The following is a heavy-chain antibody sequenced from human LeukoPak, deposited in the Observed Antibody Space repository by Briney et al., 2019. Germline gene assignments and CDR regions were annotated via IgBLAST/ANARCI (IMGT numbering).Heavy chain of an antibody. CDR3: ARNHLQIDY. J-gene: IGHJ4*02. CDR1: GYTFTSYY. Sequence: ASVKVSCKASGYTFTSYYMHWVRQAPGQGLEWMGIINPSGGSTSYAQKFHGGVTMTRDTTTSTVYMELSSLRSEDTAVYYCARNHLQIDYWGQGTLVTVSS. V-gene: IGHV1-46*03. D-gene: IGHD1-14*01. CDR2: INPSGGST.